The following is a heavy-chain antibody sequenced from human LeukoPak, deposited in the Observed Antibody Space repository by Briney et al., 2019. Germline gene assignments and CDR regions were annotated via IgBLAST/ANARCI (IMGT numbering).Heavy chain of an antibody. CDR2: IYYSGST. V-gene: IGHV4-59*01. D-gene: IGHD3-22*01. CDR1: GGSISSYY. Sequence: SETLSLTCTVSGGSISSYYWSWIRQPPGKGLVCGGYIYYSGSTNYNPSLKSRVTISVDTCKNQFSLKLSSVTAADTAVYYCARYYYDSSGYYYGTWGQGTLVTVSS. J-gene: IGHJ5*02. CDR3: ARYYYDSSGYYYGT.